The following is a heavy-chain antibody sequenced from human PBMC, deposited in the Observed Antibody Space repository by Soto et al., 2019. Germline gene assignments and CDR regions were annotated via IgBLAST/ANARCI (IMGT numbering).Heavy chain of an antibody. CDR3: AKDLLRFTSGNMDV. CDR1: GFTFSSYA. Sequence: GGSLRLSCAASGFTFSSYAMSWVRQAPGKGLEWVSAISGSGGSTYYADSVKGRFTISRDNSKNTLYLQMNSLRAEDTAVYYCAKDLLRFTSGNMDVWGKGTTVTVSS. CDR2: ISGSGGST. D-gene: IGHD3-16*01. J-gene: IGHJ6*03. V-gene: IGHV3-23*01.